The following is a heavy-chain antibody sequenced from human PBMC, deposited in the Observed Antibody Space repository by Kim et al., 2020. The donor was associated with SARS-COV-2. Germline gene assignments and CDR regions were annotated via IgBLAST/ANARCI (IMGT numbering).Heavy chain of an antibody. CDR1: GGSISSSSYY. CDR2: IYYSGST. V-gene: IGHV4-39*01. Sequence: SETLSLTCTVSGGSISSSSYYWGWIRQPPGKGLEWIGSIYYSGSTYYNPSLKSRVTISVDTSKNQFSLKLSSVTAADTAVYYCVSEGLYGSGDVDRPKFDYWGQGTLVTVSS. J-gene: IGHJ4*02. CDR3: VSEGLYGSGDVDRPKFDY. D-gene: IGHD3-10*01.